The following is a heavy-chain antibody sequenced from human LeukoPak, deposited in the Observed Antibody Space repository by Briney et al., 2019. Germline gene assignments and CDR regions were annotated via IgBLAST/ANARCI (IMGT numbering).Heavy chain of an antibody. CDR2: ISSSGSDI. V-gene: IGHV3-21*01. CDR1: GFTFSSYS. CDR3: ARDVWDSSSWYGFDP. D-gene: IGHD6-13*01. Sequence: GGSLRLSCAASGFTFSSYSMNWVRQAPGKGLEWVSSISSSGSDIYYADSVKGRFIISRDNAKNSLYLQMNSLRAEDTAVYYCARDVWDSSSWYGFDPWGQGTLVTVSS. J-gene: IGHJ5*02.